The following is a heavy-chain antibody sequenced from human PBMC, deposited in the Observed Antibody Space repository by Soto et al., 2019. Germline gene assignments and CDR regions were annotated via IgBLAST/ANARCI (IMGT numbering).Heavy chain of an antibody. V-gene: IGHV3-33*01. J-gene: IGHJ4*02. CDR2: IWYDGSNK. CDR3: ARDRTIIASGYDFSY. Sequence: GGSLRLSCAASGFTFSSYGMHWVRQAPGKGLEWVAVIWYDGSNKYYADSVKGRFTISRDNSKNTLYLQMNSLRAEDTAVYYCARDRTIIASGYDFSYWGQGTLVTVSS. D-gene: IGHD5-12*01. CDR1: GFTFSSYG.